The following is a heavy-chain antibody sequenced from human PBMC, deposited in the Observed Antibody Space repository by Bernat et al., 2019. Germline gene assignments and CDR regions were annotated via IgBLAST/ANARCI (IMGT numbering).Heavy chain of an antibody. CDR1: GFTFSDYY. Sequence: QVQLVESGGGLVKPGGSLRLSCAASGFTFSDYYMSWIRQAPGKGLEWVSYISSSSSYTNYTDSVKGRFTISRDNAKNSLYLQMNSLRAEDTAVYYCARDIVGAVFGSDYWGQGTLVTVSS. CDR2: ISSSSSYT. J-gene: IGHJ4*02. V-gene: IGHV3-11*05. CDR3: ARDIVGAVFGSDY. D-gene: IGHD1-26*01.